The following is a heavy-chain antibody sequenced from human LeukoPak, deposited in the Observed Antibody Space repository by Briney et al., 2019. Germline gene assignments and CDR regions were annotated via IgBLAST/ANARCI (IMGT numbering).Heavy chain of an antibody. CDR2: INHSGST. V-gene: IGHV4-34*01. J-gene: IGHJ4*02. CDR1: GGSFSGYY. Sequence: SETLSLICAVYGGSFSGYYWSWIRQPPGKGLEWIGEINHSGSTNYNPSLKSRVTISVDTSKNQFSLKLSSVTAADTAVYYCAASSLAIFDYWGQGTLVTVSS. CDR3: AASSLAIFDY.